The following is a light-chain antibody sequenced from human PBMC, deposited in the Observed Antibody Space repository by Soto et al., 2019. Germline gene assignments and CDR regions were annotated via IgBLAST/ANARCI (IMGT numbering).Light chain of an antibody. Sequence: EIVLTQSPATPSLSPGERATLSCRASQSVSSYLAWYQQKPSQAPRLLIYDASNRATGIPARFSGSGSGTDFTLTISSLEPEDFAVYYCQQRSDWPPTFGQGTKVEIK. CDR1: QSVSSY. V-gene: IGKV3-11*01. CDR3: QQRSDWPPT. J-gene: IGKJ1*01. CDR2: DAS.